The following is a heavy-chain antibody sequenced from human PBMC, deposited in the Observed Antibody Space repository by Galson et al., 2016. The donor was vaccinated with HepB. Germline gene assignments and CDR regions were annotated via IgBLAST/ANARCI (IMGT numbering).Heavy chain of an antibody. J-gene: IGHJ4*02. CDR1: GGSITTSDW. V-gene: IGHV4/OR15-8*01. Sequence: EPLSLTCAVSGGSITTSDWWSWVRQPPGQGLEWIGQVFRSGRVNYTPSLATRVTISIDTSNNYSSLRLTSMTAADTARYFCARQYRGGPSDYRGQGTLVIVSS. CDR2: VFRSGRV. CDR3: ARQYRGGPSDY. D-gene: IGHD5-12*01.